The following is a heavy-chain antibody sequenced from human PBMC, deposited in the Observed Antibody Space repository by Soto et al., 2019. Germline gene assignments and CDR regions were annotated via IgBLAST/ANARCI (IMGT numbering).Heavy chain of an antibody. CDR1: GGTFSSYA. J-gene: IGHJ4*02. V-gene: IGHV1-69*01. Sequence: QVQLVQSGAEVKKPGSSVKVSCKASGGTFSSYAISWVRQAPGHGLEWMGGIIPIFGTANYAQKFQGRVTITADESTSTAYMELSSLRSEDTAVYYCARSGYSGYYLYYFDYWGQGTLVTVSS. D-gene: IGHD3-22*01. CDR2: IIPIFGTA. CDR3: ARSGYSGYYLYYFDY.